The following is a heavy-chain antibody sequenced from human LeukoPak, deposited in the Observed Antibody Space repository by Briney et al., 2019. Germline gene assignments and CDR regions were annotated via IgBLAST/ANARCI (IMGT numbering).Heavy chain of an antibody. J-gene: IGHJ4*02. CDR2: IYPGDSDT. Sequence: GESLKISWKGSGCHFTNHYIGWVRLVPGKGLEGMGIIYPGDSDTRYSRSIQGQVTISADKSISTAYLQWSSLKASDTAMYYCARRGYGSGNYYYPNWGQGTLVTVSS. CDR3: ARRGYGSGNYYYPN. D-gene: IGHD3-10*01. V-gene: IGHV5-51*01. CDR1: GCHFTNHY.